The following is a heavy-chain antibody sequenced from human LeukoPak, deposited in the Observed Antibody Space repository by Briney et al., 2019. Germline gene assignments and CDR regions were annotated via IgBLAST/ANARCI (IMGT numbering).Heavy chain of an antibody. CDR1: GFTFSTYW. CDR2: IRQDGSEK. V-gene: IGHV3-7*02. CDR3: ARGSRTIELGDDY. Sequence: PGGSLRLSCAASGFTFSTYWMSWVRQAPGKGLEWVANIRQDGSEKYYVDSVKGRFTISRDNAKKSLYLQMNSLRAEDTAVYYCARGSRTIELGDDYWGQGTLVTVSS. D-gene: IGHD5-24*01. J-gene: IGHJ4*02.